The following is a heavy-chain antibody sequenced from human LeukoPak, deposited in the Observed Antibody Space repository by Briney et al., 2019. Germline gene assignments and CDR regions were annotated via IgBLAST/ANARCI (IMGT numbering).Heavy chain of an antibody. D-gene: IGHD6-6*01. Sequence: GESLKISCKGSGYSFTSYWIGWVRQMPGKGLEWMGFIYPADSDTTYSPSLQDQVTISADKSISTAYLQWSSLKASDTAMYYCARREGGSSETWFDPWGQGTLVTVSS. CDR2: IYPADSDT. CDR1: GYSFTSYW. CDR3: ARREGGSSETWFDP. V-gene: IGHV5-51*01. J-gene: IGHJ5*02.